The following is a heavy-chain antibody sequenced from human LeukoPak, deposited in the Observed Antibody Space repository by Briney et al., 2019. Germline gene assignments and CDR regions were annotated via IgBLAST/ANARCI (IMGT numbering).Heavy chain of an antibody. CDR3: AGDQYDYVWGSYRPYFDY. V-gene: IGHV1-18*01. CDR1: GYTFSSYG. CDR2: ISPYNGNT. Sequence: ASVKVSCKASGYTFSSYGISWVRQVPGQGLEWMGSISPYNGNTKYAERLQGRVIMTTDTSTRTAYMEVRSLRSDDTAVFYCAGDQYDYVWGSYRPYFDYWGQGTLVTVSS. J-gene: IGHJ4*02. D-gene: IGHD3-16*02.